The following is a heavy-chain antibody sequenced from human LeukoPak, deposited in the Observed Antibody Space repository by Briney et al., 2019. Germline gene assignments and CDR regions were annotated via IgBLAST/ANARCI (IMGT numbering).Heavy chain of an antibody. CDR1: GGTFSSYA. D-gene: IGHD6-13*01. Sequence: SVKVSCKASGGTFSSYAISWVRQAPGQGLEWMGGIIPIFGTANYAQKFQGRVTITADESTSTAYMELSSLRSEDTAVYYCARVGHSIAAAGFFDYRGQGTLVTVSS. CDR3: ARVGHSIAAAGFFDY. CDR2: IIPIFGTA. J-gene: IGHJ4*02. V-gene: IGHV1-69*13.